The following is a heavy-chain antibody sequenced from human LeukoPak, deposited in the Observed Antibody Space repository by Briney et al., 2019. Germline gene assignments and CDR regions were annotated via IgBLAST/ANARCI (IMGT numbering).Heavy chain of an antibody. CDR3: VQEGPRGLAFDV. V-gene: IGHV3-9*01. CDR1: GFTFDDYA. Sequence: GGSLRLSCAASGFTFDDYAMPWVRQAPGKGLEWVSGISWNSGSIGYADSVKGRFTISRDNAKNSLYLQMNSLRAEDSAVYYCVQEGPRGLAFDVWGQGTKVTVSS. CDR2: ISWNSGSI. J-gene: IGHJ3*01.